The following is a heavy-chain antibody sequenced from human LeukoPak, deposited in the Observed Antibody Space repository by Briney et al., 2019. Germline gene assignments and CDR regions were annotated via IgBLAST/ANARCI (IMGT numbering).Heavy chain of an antibody. Sequence: PGGSLKLSCAASGFTFSGSATHWVRQASGKGLEWVGRIRSKANSYATAYAASVKGRFTISRDDSKNTAYLLMNAVKTEDTAVYYCTRLSGSSSIDYWGQGTLVTVSS. CDR1: GFTFSGSA. J-gene: IGHJ4*02. V-gene: IGHV3-73*01. CDR3: TRLSGSSSIDY. CDR2: IRSKANSYAT. D-gene: IGHD6-13*01.